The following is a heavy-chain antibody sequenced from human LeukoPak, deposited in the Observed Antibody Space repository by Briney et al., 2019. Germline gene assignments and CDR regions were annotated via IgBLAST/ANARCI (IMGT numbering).Heavy chain of an antibody. CDR3: ATYSSLNAREFQY. CDR2: IKTDGSEK. D-gene: IGHD3-22*01. J-gene: IGHJ1*01. Sequence: GGSLRLTCEGSGFTFSNYWMSWVRQAPGKGLEWVANIKTDGSEKYYVDSVKGRFTISRDNAKNSLYLQMNSLRAEDTAVYYCATYSSLNAREFQYWGQGTLVTVSS. CDR1: GFTFSNYW. V-gene: IGHV3-7*01.